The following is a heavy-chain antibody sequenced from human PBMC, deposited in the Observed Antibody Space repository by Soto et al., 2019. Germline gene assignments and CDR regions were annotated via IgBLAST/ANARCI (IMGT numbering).Heavy chain of an antibody. CDR3: VRGGILEANRPYYYYGLDV. D-gene: IGHD1-1*01. V-gene: IGHV1-18*01. Sequence: ASVKVSCKVFGYTFSTYGLSWVRQAPGQGLEWMGWVSPYNGNTYYAPGLQGRVTMTTDTSTNTAYMSLRSLRSDDTAIYYCVRGGILEANRPYYYYGLDVWGQGTPVTVSS. CDR1: GYTFSTYG. J-gene: IGHJ6*02. CDR2: VSPYNGNT.